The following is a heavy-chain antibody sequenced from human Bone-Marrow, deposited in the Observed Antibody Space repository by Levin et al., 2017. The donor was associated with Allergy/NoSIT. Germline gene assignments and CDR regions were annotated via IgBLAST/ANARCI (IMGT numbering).Heavy chain of an antibody. Sequence: SETLSLTCTVSGGSFTSYYWSWIRQPPGKGLEWIGFIYHSGITNYNPSLKSRVTISVDTSKNQFSLKLNSVTAADTAVYYCARGGIVVAARFFDYWGQGTLVTVSS. V-gene: IGHV4-59*01. CDR3: ARGGIVVAARFFDY. J-gene: IGHJ4*02. CDR1: GGSFTSYY. D-gene: IGHD6-13*01. CDR2: IYHSGIT.